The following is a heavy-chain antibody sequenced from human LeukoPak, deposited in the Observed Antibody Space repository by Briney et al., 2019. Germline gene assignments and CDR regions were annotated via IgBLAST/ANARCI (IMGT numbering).Heavy chain of an antibody. J-gene: IGHJ6*02. CDR3: AIQNGITISMDV. D-gene: IGHD3-9*01. V-gene: IGHV1-18*01. CDR2: ISAYNGNT. CDR1: GYTFTSYG. Sequence: ASVKVSCKASGYTFTSYGISWVRQAPGQGLEWMGWISAYNGNTNYAQKLQGRVTMTTDTSTSTAYMEVRSLRSDDTAVYYCAIQNGITISMDVWGQGTTVTVSS.